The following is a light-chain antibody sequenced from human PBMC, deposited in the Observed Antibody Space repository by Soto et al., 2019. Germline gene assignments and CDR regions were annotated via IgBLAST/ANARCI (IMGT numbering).Light chain of an antibody. J-gene: IGKJ1*01. Sequence: DIQRTQSPSSLSASVGDRITITCRASQNINIYLNWYQKKPGKAPKILIFAASTLQSGVPSRFSGSGSGTDFILTISSLQTEDFSTFYCQQRYSATWTFGQGTKVDIK. V-gene: IGKV1-39*01. CDR1: QNINIY. CDR2: AAS. CDR3: QQRYSATWT.